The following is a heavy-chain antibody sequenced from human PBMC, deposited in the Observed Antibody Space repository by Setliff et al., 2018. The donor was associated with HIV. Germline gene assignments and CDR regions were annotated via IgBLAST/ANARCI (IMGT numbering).Heavy chain of an antibody. J-gene: IGHJ4*02. V-gene: IGHV3-20*04. CDR2: INWSGSTT. D-gene: IGHD2-21*02. CDR1: GFTFDDYG. CDR3: ARDYQVSGAVVTAN. Sequence: PGESLKISCVVSGFTFDDYGMSWVRQTPGAGLEWLSDINWSGSTTGYADSVKGRFTISRDNTKNSLYLQMNSLRAEDTAVYYCARDYQVSGAVVTANWGQGTLVTVSS.